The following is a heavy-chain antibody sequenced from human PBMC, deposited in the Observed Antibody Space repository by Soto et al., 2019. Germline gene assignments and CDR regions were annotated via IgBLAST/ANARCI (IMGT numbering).Heavy chain of an antibody. D-gene: IGHD3-3*01. Sequence: LRLSCTASGFTFSSSAMHWVRQAPGKGLEWVAVISYDGSNRYYADSVKGRFTISRDNSKNTLYLQMNSLRAEDTAVYYCARDKRDLRFLEWSYYFAYWGQGTLVTVSS. CDR1: GFTFSSSA. CDR2: ISYDGSNR. J-gene: IGHJ4*02. CDR3: ARDKRDLRFLEWSYYFAY. V-gene: IGHV3-30-3*01.